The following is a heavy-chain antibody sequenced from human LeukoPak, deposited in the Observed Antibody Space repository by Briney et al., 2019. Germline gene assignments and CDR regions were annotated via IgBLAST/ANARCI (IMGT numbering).Heavy chain of an antibody. CDR2: IYPGDSVT. CDR1: GYSFTNYW. Sequence: GESLKISCKGSGYSFTNYWIGWVRQMPGKGLEWMGLIYPGDSVTRYSPSFQGQVTISADKSISTAYLQWSSLKASDTAMYYCARRSMDYYDSRAFDIWGQGTMVTVSS. D-gene: IGHD3-22*01. CDR3: ARRSMDYYDSRAFDI. V-gene: IGHV5-51*01. J-gene: IGHJ3*02.